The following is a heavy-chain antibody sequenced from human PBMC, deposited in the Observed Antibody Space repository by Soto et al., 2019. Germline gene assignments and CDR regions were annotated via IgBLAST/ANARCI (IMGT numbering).Heavy chain of an antibody. Sequence: QVKLVESGGGVVQPGRSRRLSCVTSGFTFRSYGMHWVRQSPDKGLEWVAVIKSDGTTADYIESVKGRFFISRDNSKKTVYLQMNNLRPEDTGTYYCAKPRPSLEWPPFDPWGQGTLVTVSS. V-gene: IGHV3-30-3*02. D-gene: IGHD3-3*01. CDR2: IKSDGTTA. CDR1: GFTFRSYG. J-gene: IGHJ5*02. CDR3: AKPRPSLEWPPFDP.